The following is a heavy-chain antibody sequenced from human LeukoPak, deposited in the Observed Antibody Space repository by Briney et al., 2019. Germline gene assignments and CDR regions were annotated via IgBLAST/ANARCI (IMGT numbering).Heavy chain of an antibody. J-gene: IGHJ4*02. Sequence: PGGSLRLSCVVSGMTFDRHGMHWVRQPPCKGLEWLAFIKYDGSRTDYEDSVQGRFTVSRDNSKNTLYLEMNSLRAEDTAIYYCVKDTIFTVDPFDYWGQGTLVTVSS. CDR1: GMTFDRHG. CDR3: VKDTIFTVDPFDY. V-gene: IGHV3-30*02. D-gene: IGHD3-3*01. CDR2: IKYDGSRT.